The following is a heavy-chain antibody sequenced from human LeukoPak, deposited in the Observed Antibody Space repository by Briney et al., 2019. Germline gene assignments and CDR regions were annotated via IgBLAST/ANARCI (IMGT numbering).Heavy chain of an antibody. CDR2: IKQDGSEK. D-gene: IGHD3-22*01. J-gene: IGHJ3*02. CDR3: AREGYYDSGGAFDI. V-gene: IGHV3-7*01. CDR1: GFTFSSYW. Sequence: GGSLRLSCAASGFTFSSYWMSWVRQAPGKGLEWVANIKQDGSEKYYVDSVKGRFTISRDNAKNSLYLQMNSLRAEDTTVYYCAREGYYDSGGAFDIWGQGTMVTVSS.